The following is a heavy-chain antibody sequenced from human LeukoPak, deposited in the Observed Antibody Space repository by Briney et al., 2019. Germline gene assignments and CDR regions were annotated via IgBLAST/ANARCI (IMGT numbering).Heavy chain of an antibody. Sequence: GGSLRLSCAASGFTFSTYGVNWVRQAPGKGLEWVSYISSSSSTIHYADSVKGRFTISRDNAKNSLYLQMNSLRAGDTAVYYCARGGAFDIWGQGTMVTVSS. CDR2: ISSSSSTI. J-gene: IGHJ3*02. CDR1: GFTFSTYG. CDR3: ARGGAFDI. V-gene: IGHV3-48*04.